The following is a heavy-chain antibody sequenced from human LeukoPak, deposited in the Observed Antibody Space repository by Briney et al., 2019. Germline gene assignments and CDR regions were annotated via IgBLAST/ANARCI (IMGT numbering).Heavy chain of an antibody. CDR2: ISGSGDNT. Sequence: GGSLRLSCAASGFTFSTYAMSWVRQAPGKGLEWVSAISGSGDNTYYADSVKGRFTISRDNSMNTLSLQMNSLRAEDTAVYYCARDYKWGQALDYWGQGTLVTVSS. D-gene: IGHD1-1*01. V-gene: IGHV3-23*01. CDR1: GFTFSTYA. CDR3: ARDYKWGQALDY. J-gene: IGHJ4*02.